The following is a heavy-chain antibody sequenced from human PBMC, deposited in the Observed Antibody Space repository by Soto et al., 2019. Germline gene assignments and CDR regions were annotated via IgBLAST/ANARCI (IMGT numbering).Heavy chain of an antibody. CDR3: ARSAGNAGRFSEY. D-gene: IGHD2-15*01. CDR2: IIPIFGTA. Sequence: SVKVSCKASGGTFSNYTINWVRQAPGQGLEWMGGIIPIFGTANYAQKFQGRVTITADESTSTAYMELSSLRSEDTAVYYCARSAGNAGRFSEYWGQGTLVTVSS. CDR1: GGTFSNYT. J-gene: IGHJ4*02. V-gene: IGHV1-69*13.